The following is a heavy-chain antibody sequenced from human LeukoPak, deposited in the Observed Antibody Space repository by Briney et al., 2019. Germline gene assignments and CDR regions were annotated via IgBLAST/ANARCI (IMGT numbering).Heavy chain of an antibody. CDR3: ARPTSTRRYSTTGPLGY. CDR1: GYTLTELS. CDR2: FDPEDGET. Sequence: GASVKVSCKVSGYTLTELSMHWVRQVPGEGLEWMGGFDPEDGETIYAQKFQGRVTMTEDTSTDTAYMELSSLRSEDTAVYYCARPTSTRRYSTTGPLGYWGQGTLVTVSS. J-gene: IGHJ4*02. V-gene: IGHV1-24*01. D-gene: IGHD6-13*01.